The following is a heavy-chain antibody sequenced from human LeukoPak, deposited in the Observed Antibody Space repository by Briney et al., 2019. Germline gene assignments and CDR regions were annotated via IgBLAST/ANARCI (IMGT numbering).Heavy chain of an antibody. V-gene: IGHV3-30*04. CDR3: ARNYGSGSHRNKETYNWFDP. D-gene: IGHD3-10*01. Sequence: GGSLRLSCAASGFTFSSYAMHWVRQAPGKGLEWVAVISYDGSNKYYADSVKGRFTISRDNSKNTLYLQMNSLRSDDTAVYYCARNYGSGSHRNKETYNWFDPWGQGTLVTVSS. CDR1: GFTFSSYA. J-gene: IGHJ5*02. CDR2: ISYDGSNK.